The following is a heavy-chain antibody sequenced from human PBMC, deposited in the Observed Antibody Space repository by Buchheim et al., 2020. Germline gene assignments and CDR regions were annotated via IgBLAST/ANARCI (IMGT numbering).Heavy chain of an antibody. CDR1: GGSVSSGSYY. CDR3: ARDSLYCSSTSCYYWFDP. V-gene: IGHV4-61*01. CDR2: IYYSGST. Sequence: QVQLQESGPGLVKPSETLSLTCTVSGGSVSSGSYYWSWIRQPPGKGLEWIGYIYYSGSTNYNPSLKSRVTISVDTSKNQFSLKRSSVTAADTAVYYCARDSLYCSSTSCYYWFDPWGQGTL. J-gene: IGHJ5*02. D-gene: IGHD2-2*01.